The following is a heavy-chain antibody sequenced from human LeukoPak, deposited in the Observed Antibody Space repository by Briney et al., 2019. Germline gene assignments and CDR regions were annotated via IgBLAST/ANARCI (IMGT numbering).Heavy chain of an antibody. D-gene: IGHD6-19*01. Sequence: ASVKVSCKASGYTFTSYGISWVRQAPGQGLEWMGWISAYNGNTNYAQKLQGRVTMTTDTSTSTDYMELRSLRSDDTAVYYCAREYSSGWYVAFDYWGQGTLVTVSS. V-gene: IGHV1-18*01. CDR2: ISAYNGNT. J-gene: IGHJ4*02. CDR1: GYTFTSYG. CDR3: AREYSSGWYVAFDY.